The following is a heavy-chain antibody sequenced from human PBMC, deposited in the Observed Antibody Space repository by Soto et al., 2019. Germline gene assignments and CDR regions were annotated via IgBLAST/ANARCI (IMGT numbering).Heavy chain of an antibody. CDR2: ISHSGST. J-gene: IGHJ4*02. CDR1: GGSISSGGYS. CDR3: ARTVIGGFDY. D-gene: IGHD3-16*02. Sequence: SETLSLTCEVSGGSISSGGYSWNCIRQPPGKGLEWIGYISHSGSTYYNPSLKSRVTIAVDRSKNQFSLKLSSVTAADTAVYYCARTVIGGFDYWGQGTLVTVSS. V-gene: IGHV4-30-2*02.